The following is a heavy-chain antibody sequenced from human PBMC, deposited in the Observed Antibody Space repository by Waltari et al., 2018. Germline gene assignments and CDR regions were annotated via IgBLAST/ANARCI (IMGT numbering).Heavy chain of an antibody. J-gene: IGHJ4*02. CDR3: AGERAGTYYFDF. CDR2: INPGDGNV. V-gene: IGHV1-46*01. Sequence: QVQVVQSGAEVKRPGASVSVSCKASGYTFTSYNIHWVRQAPGQGLEWMGIINPGDGNVSYAQKFRGRVTMTRDTSTSTVYMDLSSLRSEDTAVYYCAGERAGTYYFDFWGQGTLVTVSS. CDR1: GYTFTSYN.